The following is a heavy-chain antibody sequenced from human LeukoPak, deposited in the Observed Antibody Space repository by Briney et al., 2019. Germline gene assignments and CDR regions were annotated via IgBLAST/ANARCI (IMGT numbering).Heavy chain of an antibody. CDR2: ISGSGGST. Sequence: GGSLRLSCAASGFTFSGYAMSWVRQAPGKGLEWVSAISGSGGSTYYGDSVKGRFTISRDNSKNTLYLQMNSLRAEDTAVYYCAKEPHITPGIAAAGFDPWGRGTLVTVSS. D-gene: IGHD6-13*01. V-gene: IGHV3-23*01. J-gene: IGHJ5*02. CDR1: GFTFSGYA. CDR3: AKEPHITPGIAAAGFDP.